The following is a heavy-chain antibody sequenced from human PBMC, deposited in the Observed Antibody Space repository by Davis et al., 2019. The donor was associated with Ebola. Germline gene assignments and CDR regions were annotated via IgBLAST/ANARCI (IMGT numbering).Heavy chain of an antibody. CDR3: ARRLGVSKDTRHDH. CDR1: GYTFASYD. D-gene: IGHD2-15*01. Sequence: ASVKVSCKASGYTFASYDINWVRQAPGQGLEWMGWMNPNSGNTGYAQNFQGRVTMTRNTSISTAYMEVSSLRSEDTAVYYCARRLGVSKDTRHDHWGQGTLVTVSS. CDR2: MNPNSGNT. V-gene: IGHV1-8*01. J-gene: IGHJ4*02.